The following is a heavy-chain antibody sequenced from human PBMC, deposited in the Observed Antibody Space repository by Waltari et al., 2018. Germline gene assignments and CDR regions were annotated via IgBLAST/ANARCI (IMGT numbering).Heavy chain of an antibody. CDR1: GYIFNKYV. V-gene: IGHV7-4-1*01. D-gene: IGHD1-20*01. CDR3: TRGINCHDL. Sequence: QVQLVQSVSELKKPGASVQISCTASGYIFNKYVINWVRQAPGKGLEWMGWSNTNTGNPTYAQGFAGHFVISLDTSVSTAYLQIPSLRAGDTAMYYCTRGINCHDLWGQGTLVTVSS. CDR2: SNTNTGNP. J-gene: IGHJ5*02.